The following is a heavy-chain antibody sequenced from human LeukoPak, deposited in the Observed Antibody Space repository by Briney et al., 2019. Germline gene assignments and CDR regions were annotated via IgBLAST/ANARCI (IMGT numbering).Heavy chain of an antibody. CDR3: AKDLGYSYVPGYYMDV. CDR1: GFTFSSYA. Sequence: GGSLRLSCAASGFTFSSYAMSWVRQAPGKGREWVSAISGSGGSTYYADSVKGRFTISRDNSKNTLYLQMNSLRAEDTAVYYCAKDLGYSYVPGYYMDVWGKGTTVTVSS. V-gene: IGHV3-23*01. D-gene: IGHD5-18*01. J-gene: IGHJ6*03. CDR2: ISGSGGST.